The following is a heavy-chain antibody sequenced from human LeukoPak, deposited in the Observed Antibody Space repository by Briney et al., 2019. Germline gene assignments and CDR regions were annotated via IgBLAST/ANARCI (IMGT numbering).Heavy chain of an antibody. D-gene: IGHD3-3*01. J-gene: IGHJ3*02. CDR1: GFTFSSYA. CDR2: ISYDGSNK. Sequence: PGGSLRLSCAASGFTFSSYAMHWVRQAPGKGLEWVAVISYDGSNKYYADSVKGRFTISRDNSKNTLYLQMNSLRAEDTAVYYCLWQMYYDFWSGPQGVDAFDIWGQGTMVTVSS. V-gene: IGHV3-30-3*01. CDR3: LWQMYYDFWSGPQGVDAFDI.